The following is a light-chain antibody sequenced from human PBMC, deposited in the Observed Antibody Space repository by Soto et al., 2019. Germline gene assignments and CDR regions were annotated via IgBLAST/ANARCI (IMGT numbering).Light chain of an antibody. V-gene: IGKV3-20*01. Sequence: VLTQSPGTLSLSPGERATLSCRASQSVNSSYLAWYQQRPGQAPRLLINGASSRATGIPDRFSGSGSGTDFTLTISRLQPEDFAVYYCQQLGDSLWTFGQGTKVEIK. J-gene: IGKJ1*01. CDR3: QQLGDSLWT. CDR1: QSVNSSY. CDR2: GAS.